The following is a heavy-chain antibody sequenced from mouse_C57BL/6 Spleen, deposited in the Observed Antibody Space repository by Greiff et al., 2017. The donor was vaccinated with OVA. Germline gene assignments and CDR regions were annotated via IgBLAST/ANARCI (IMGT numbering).Heavy chain of an antibody. Sequence: DVQLVESGGGLVKPGGSLKLSCAASGFTFSDYGMHWVRQAPEKGLEWVAYISSGSSTIYYADTVKGRFTISRDNAKNTLFLQMTSLRSEETAMYYCARPGSSGYWFAYWGQGTLVTVSA. V-gene: IGHV5-17*01. J-gene: IGHJ3*01. D-gene: IGHD3-2*02. CDR1: GFTFSDYG. CDR3: ARPGSSGYWFAY. CDR2: ISSGSSTI.